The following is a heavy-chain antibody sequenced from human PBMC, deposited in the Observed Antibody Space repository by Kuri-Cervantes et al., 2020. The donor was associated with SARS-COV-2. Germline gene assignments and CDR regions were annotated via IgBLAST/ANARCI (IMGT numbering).Heavy chain of an antibody. D-gene: IGHD2-21*01. CDR1: GGTFSSYA. J-gene: IGHJ4*02. CDR2: IIPIFGTA. V-gene: IGHV1-69*13. CDR3: ARAPALWTPRGKIDY. Sequence: SVKVSCKASGGTFSSYAISWVRQAPGQGLEWMGGIIPIFGTANYAQKFQGRVTITADESTSTAYMELSSLRSDDTAVYYCARAPALWTPRGKIDYWGQGTLVTVSS.